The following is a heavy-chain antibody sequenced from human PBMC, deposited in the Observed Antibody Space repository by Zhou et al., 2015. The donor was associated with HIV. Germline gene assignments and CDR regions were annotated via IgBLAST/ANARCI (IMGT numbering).Heavy chain of an antibody. D-gene: IGHD3-22*01. CDR1: GYTFTGYY. Sequence: QVQLVQSGAEVKKPGASVKVSCKASGYTFTGYYMHWVRQAPGQGLEWMGWINPNSGGTNYAQKFQGWVTMTRDTSISTAYMELSRLRSDDTAVYYCARGYYDSSGYRTADAFDIWGQGTMVTVSS. CDR2: INPNSGGT. V-gene: IGHV1-2*04. J-gene: IGHJ3*02. CDR3: ARGYYDSSGYRTADAFDI.